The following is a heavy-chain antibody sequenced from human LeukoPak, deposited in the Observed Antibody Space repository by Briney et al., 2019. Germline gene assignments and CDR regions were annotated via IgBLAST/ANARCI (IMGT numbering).Heavy chain of an antibody. J-gene: IGHJ4*02. CDR2: IYHSGNT. D-gene: IGHD3-16*02. Sequence: SETLSLTCTVSGYSISGGYYWGWIRQPPGKGLEWIGSIYHSGNTYYNASLKSRVAISVDTSKNQFSLRLRSVTAADTAVYYCARKGSNDYVWGSYRFLDSWGQGTLVTVSS. CDR3: ARKGSNDYVWGSYRFLDS. V-gene: IGHV4-38-2*02. CDR1: GYSISGGYY.